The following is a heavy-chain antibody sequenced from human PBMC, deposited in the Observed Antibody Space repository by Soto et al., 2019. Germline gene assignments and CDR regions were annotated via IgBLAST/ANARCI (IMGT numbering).Heavy chain of an antibody. D-gene: IGHD2-15*01. Sequence: RNISCKGSVYGFSIHWVARLRQMPGKGLEWVGIIYPGNSNTMYSPSFQGQVTISADTALSTTYLQWDTLKPSDTAIYFCASDPHCDGGNCPMGGFDMWGQGTMVTVSS. V-gene: IGHV5-51*01. CDR3: ASDPHCDGGNCPMGGFDM. CDR1: VYGFSIHW. CDR2: IYPGNSNT. J-gene: IGHJ3*02.